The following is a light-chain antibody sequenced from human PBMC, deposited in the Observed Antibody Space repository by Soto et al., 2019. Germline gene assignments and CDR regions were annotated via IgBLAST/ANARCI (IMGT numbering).Light chain of an antibody. CDR1: QSVTSRF. Sequence: EIVLTQSPGTLSLSPGERATLSCRASQSVTSRFFAWYQQRPGQAPRLLMYGASNRATGIPARFSGSGSGTDFTLTISSLEPEDFAVYYCQQRSNWPPTFGGGTKVAIK. J-gene: IGKJ4*01. V-gene: IGKV3-11*01. CDR3: QQRSNWPPT. CDR2: GAS.